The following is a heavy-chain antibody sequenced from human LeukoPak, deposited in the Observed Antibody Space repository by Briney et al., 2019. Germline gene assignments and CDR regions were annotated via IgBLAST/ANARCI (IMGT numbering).Heavy chain of an antibody. CDR3: ATAKVFCSGGSCRNYYFDY. D-gene: IGHD2-15*01. V-gene: IGHV1-24*01. Sequence: ASVKVSCKVSGYTLTELSMHWVRQAPGKGLEWMGGFDPEDGETIYAQKFQGRVTMTEDTSTDTAYMELSNLRSEDTAVYYCATAKVFCSGGSCRNYYFDYWGQGTRVTVSS. CDR2: FDPEDGET. CDR1: GYTLTELS. J-gene: IGHJ4*02.